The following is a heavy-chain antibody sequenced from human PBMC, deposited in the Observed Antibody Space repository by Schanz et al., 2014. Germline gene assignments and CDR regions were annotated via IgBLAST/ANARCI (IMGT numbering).Heavy chain of an antibody. CDR2: IIPSLGLA. J-gene: IGHJ4*02. Sequence: VQLEQSGAEVKKPGASVRVSCKVSGYAFTTYGISWVRQAPGQGLEWMGRIIPSLGLAKYEQKFQDKVTITADTSTSTAYMELSSLRSEDTAVYYCARGYGDSPTDFWGQGTLVTVSS. CDR1: GYAFTTYG. CDR3: ARGYGDSPTDF. D-gene: IGHD4-17*01. V-gene: IGHV1-69*04.